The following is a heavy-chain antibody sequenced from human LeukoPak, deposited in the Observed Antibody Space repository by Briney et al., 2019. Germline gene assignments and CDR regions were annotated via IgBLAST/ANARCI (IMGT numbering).Heavy chain of an antibody. CDR2: IYPGGNT. V-gene: IGHV4-4*07. J-gene: IGHJ6*04. Sequence: PSETLSLTCTVFGGSISDDYWTWIRQPAGKGLEWIGRIYPGGNTNYNPSPKSRVTISEDTSKNQFSLKLSSVTAADTAIYYCAREHHTLNERLLDVWGKGTTVTVSS. CDR3: AREHHTLNERLLDV. D-gene: IGHD1-1*01. CDR1: GGSISDDY.